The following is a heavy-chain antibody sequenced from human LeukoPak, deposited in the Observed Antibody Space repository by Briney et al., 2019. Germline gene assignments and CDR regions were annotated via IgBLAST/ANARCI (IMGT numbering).Heavy chain of an antibody. CDR3: ARDVGSGSYLDY. V-gene: IGHV3-21*01. CDR2: ISSSSSYI. J-gene: IGHJ4*02. Sequence: GGSLRLSSAASGFTFSSYSMNWVRQAPGKGPEWVSSISSSSSYIYYADSVKGRFTISRDNAKNSLYLQMNSLRAEDTAVYYCARDVGSGSYLDYWGQGTLVTVSS. CDR1: GFTFSSYS. D-gene: IGHD1-14*01.